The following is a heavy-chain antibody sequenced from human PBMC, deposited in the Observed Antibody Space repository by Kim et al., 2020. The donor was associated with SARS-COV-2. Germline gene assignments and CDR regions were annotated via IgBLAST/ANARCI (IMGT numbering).Heavy chain of an antibody. J-gene: IGHJ3*02. D-gene: IGHD1-26*01. CDR1: GFTFDDYT. V-gene: IGHV3-43*01. CDR2: ISWDGGST. Sequence: GGSLRLSCAASGFTFDDYTMHWVRQAPGKGLEWVSHISWDGGSTYYAASVEGRFIISRDNSKNSLYLQKNSLRTEATALYYCAKVRIVGAHFDAFVIWG. CDR3: AKVRIVGAHFDAFVI.